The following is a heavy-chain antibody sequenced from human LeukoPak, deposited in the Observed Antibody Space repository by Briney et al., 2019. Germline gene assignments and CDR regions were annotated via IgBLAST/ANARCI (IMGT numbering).Heavy chain of an antibody. CDR3: ASSSWSSEYFHY. CDR1: GFTVSDNY. D-gene: IGHD6-13*01. CDR2: FYSGGST. J-gene: IGHJ1*01. V-gene: IGHV3-66*01. Sequence: GASLRLSCAASGFTVSDNYMSWVRQAPGKGLEWVSVFYSGGSTRYADSVKGRFTISRDNSKNTLYLQLNSLRAEDTAVYFCASSSWSSEYFHYWGQGTLVTVSS.